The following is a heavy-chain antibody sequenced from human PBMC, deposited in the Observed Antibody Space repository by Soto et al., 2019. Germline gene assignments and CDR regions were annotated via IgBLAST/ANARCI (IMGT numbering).Heavy chain of an antibody. D-gene: IGHD3-10*01. V-gene: IGHV4-30-4*01. J-gene: IGHJ4*02. CDR2: IYYSGST. CDR3: ARDRRSGYGSDFDY. Sequence: SETLSLTCTVSGGSISSGDYYWSWIRQPPGKGLEWIGYIYYSGSTYYNPSLKGRVTISVDTSKNQFSLKLSSVTAADTAVYYCARDRRSGYGSDFDYWGQGTLVTVSS. CDR1: GGSISSGDYY.